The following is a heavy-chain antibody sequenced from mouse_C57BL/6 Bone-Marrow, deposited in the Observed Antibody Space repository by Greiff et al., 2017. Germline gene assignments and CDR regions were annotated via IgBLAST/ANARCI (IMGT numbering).Heavy chain of an antibody. Sequence: EVQLQQSGAELVRPGASVKLSCTASGFNIKDDYMHWVKQRPEQGLEWIGWIDPENGDTEYDWKFQGKATITADTSSNTAYLQLSSLTSGDTAVYYCTTVYDSYFGTYWGQGTLVTVSA. V-gene: IGHV14-4*01. CDR2: IDPENGDT. D-gene: IGHD2-3*01. CDR1: GFNIKDDY. J-gene: IGHJ3*01. CDR3: TTVYDSYFGTY.